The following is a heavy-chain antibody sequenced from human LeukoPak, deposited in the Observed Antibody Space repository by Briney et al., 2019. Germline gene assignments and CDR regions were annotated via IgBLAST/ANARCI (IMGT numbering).Heavy chain of an antibody. CDR1: GFIFSNYA. Sequence: GGSLRLSCAASGFIFSNYAMSWVRQVPGKGLEWVGRIKSKTDGGTTDYAAPVKGRFTISRDDSENTLHLQMSSLKSEDTAIYYCATGVSSGDDCWGQGTLVTVSS. D-gene: IGHD3-10*01. CDR3: ATGVSSGDDC. CDR2: IKSKTDGGTT. J-gene: IGHJ4*02. V-gene: IGHV3-15*01.